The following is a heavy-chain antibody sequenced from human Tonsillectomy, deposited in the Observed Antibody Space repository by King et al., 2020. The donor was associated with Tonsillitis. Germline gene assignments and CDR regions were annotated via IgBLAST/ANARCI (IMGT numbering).Heavy chain of an antibody. J-gene: IGHJ5*02. D-gene: IGHD2-15*01. CDR3: ARDLGYCRWSTCTRNWFDP. CDR1: GYTFTTYG. Sequence: QLVQSGAEVKKPGASVKVSCKASGYTFTTYGISWVGQAPGQGLEWMGWVSGHNGDSNYAQKLQGRVTMTTDTSTSTVYMELRSLRADDTAVYYCARDLGYCRWSTCTRNWFDPWGLGTLVTVSS. V-gene: IGHV1-18*01. CDR2: VSGHNGDS.